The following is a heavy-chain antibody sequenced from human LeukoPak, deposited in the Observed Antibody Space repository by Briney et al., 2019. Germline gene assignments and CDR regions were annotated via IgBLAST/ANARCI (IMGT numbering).Heavy chain of an antibody. D-gene: IGHD6-13*01. Sequence: GGSLRLSCAASGFTFSSYWMSWVRQAPGKGLEWVANIKQDGSEKYYVDSVKGRFTISRDNAKNSLYLRMNSLRAEDTAVYYCARGRSSSWAAPIRYWGQGTLVTVSS. CDR3: ARGRSSSWAAPIRY. CDR1: GFTFSSYW. V-gene: IGHV3-7*01. J-gene: IGHJ4*02. CDR2: IKQDGSEK.